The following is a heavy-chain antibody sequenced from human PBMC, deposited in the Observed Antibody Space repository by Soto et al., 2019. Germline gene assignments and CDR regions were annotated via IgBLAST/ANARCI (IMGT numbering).Heavy chain of an antibody. Sequence: EVQLLESGGDLVQPGGSLRISCVASGFTFSSHAMSWVRQAPGRGLEWVSAIGVSGDITYYADSVTGQFTIYTDNSQNTLFLQMNSLRADDTAVYYCAKPYCSPTICYANFDYWGQGTLVTVSS. CDR1: GFTFSSHA. D-gene: IGHD2-2*01. CDR2: IGVSGDIT. J-gene: IGHJ4*02. CDR3: AKPYCSPTICYANFDY. V-gene: IGHV3-23*01.